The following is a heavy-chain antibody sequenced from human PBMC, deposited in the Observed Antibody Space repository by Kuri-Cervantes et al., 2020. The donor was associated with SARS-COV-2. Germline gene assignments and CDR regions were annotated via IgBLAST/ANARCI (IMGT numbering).Heavy chain of an antibody. CDR2: IRSSSSII. V-gene: IGHV3-48*01. J-gene: IGHJ2*01. CDR1: GFTFSSYD. Sequence: GGSLRLSCAASGFTFSSYDMNWVRQAPGKGLEWVSYIRSSSSIIYYADSVKGRFTVSRDNVKNSLYLQMNSLRAEDTAVYYCARDLDGCYYARSGYYFGRAPPKHWHFDLWGRGTLVTVSS. CDR3: ARDLDGCYYARSGYYFGRAPPKHWHFDL. D-gene: IGHD3-22*01.